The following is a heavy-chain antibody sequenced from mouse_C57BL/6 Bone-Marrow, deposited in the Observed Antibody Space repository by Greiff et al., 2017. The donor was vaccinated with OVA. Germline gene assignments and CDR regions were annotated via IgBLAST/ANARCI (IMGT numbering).Heavy chain of an antibody. J-gene: IGHJ2*01. CDR2: IDPNSGGT. D-gene: IGHD2-3*01. Sequence: VQLQQPGAELVKPGASVKLSCKASGYTFTSYWMHWVKQRPGRGLEWIGRIDPNSGGTKYNEKFKSKATLTVDKPSSTAYMQLSSLTSEDSAVDDCARSSMVTTTGGFDYWGQGTTLTVSS. CDR1: GYTFTSYW. V-gene: IGHV1-72*01. CDR3: ARSSMVTTTGGFDY.